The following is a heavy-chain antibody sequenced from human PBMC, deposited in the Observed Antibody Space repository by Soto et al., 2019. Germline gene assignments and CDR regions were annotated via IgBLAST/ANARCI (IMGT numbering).Heavy chain of an antibody. CDR1: GYTFTIYA. CDR2: INAGNGNT. D-gene: IGHD3-3*01. Sequence: GASVKVSCEASGYTFTIYAIHWVRQAPGQRLEWMGWINAGNGNTKYSQKFQGRVTITRDTSASTAYMELSSLRSEDTAVYYCARSNWMRITIFGVVGPPSNGMDVWGQGTTVTVSS. CDR3: ARSNWMRITIFGVVGPPSNGMDV. V-gene: IGHV1-3*01. J-gene: IGHJ6*02.